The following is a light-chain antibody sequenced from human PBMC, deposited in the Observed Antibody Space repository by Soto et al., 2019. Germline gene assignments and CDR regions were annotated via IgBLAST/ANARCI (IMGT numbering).Light chain of an antibody. V-gene: IGKV2-28*01. CDR3: MQALQSLS. CDR2: FGS. CDR1: QSLLYNNTYNY. J-gene: IGKJ5*01. Sequence: EIVMTQSPLTLPVTPGEPASISCRSSQSLLYNNTYNYLDWYVQKPGQSPQLLIYFGSNRAPGVPDRFSGSGSRGYFGLTINRVEAEDVGTYYCMQALQSLSFGQGTRLQIK.